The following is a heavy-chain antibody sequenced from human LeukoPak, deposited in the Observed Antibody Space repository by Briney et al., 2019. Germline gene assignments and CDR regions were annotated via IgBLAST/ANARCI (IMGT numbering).Heavy chain of an antibody. Sequence: GGSLRLSCAASGFTFSSYWMHWVRQAPGKGLVWVSHSNSDGSSTSYAASVRGRFTISRDNAKNTMYLKMNSLRAEDTAVYYCARDLKGPVNDVFDMWGQGTMVTVSS. CDR3: ARDLKGPVNDVFDM. CDR1: GFTFSSYW. J-gene: IGHJ3*02. V-gene: IGHV3-74*01. D-gene: IGHD4-23*01. CDR2: SNSDGSST.